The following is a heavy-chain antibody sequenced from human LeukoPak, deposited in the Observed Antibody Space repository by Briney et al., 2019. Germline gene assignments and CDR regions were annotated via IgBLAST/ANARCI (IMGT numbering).Heavy chain of an antibody. V-gene: IGHV3-23*01. CDR3: TVNKYDIPFDI. CDR1: GFTFSSYG. J-gene: IGHJ3*02. CDR2: ISGSGGST. D-gene: IGHD4-17*01. Sequence: GGTLRLSCAASGFTFSSYGMSWVRQAPGKGLEWVSAISGSGGSTYYADSVKGRFTISRDNSKNTLYLQMNSLRAEDTAVYYCTVNKYDIPFDIWGQGTMVTVSS.